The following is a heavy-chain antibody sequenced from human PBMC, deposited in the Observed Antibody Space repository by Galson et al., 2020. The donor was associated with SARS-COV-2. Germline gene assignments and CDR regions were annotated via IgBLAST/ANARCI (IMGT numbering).Heavy chain of an antibody. D-gene: IGHD1-7*01. Sequence: ALHGESLKISCAASGFTFSSYWMHWVRQAPGKGLVWVSRINSDGSSTNYADSVKGRFTISRDNAKNTLYLQMNSLRAEDTADYYCARETPGNYHYIDYWGQGTLVTVSS. J-gene: IGHJ4*02. V-gene: IGHV3-74*01. CDR3: ARETPGNYHYIDY. CDR2: INSDGSST. CDR1: GFTFSSYW.